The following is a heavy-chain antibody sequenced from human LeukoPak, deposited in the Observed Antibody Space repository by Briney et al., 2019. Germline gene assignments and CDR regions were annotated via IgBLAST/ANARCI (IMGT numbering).Heavy chain of an antibody. CDR2: ISSGGTT. CDR1: GFTFSSYG. J-gene: IGHJ6*02. D-gene: IGHD3/OR15-3a*01. V-gene: IGHV3-66*01. Sequence: PGGSLRLSCAASGFTFSSYGMHWVRQAPGKGLEWVSDISSGGTTYYADSVRGRSTISRHTAKNTLYLQMSSLRAEDTAIYYCARALISDHYYGMDVWGQGTTVIVSS. CDR3: ARALISDHYYGMDV.